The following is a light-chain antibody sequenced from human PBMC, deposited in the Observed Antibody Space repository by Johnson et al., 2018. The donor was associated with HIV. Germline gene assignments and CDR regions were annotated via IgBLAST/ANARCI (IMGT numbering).Light chain of an antibody. CDR1: SSNIGNNY. CDR3: GTWDTSLSAGV. Sequence: QSVLTQPPSVSAAPGQKVTISCSGSSSNIGNNYVSWYQLFPVTAPKLLIYDNNKRPSGIPDRFSGSKSGTSATLGITGLQTGDEADYYCGTWDTSLSAGVFGPGTKVSVL. V-gene: IGLV1-51*01. J-gene: IGLJ1*01. CDR2: DNN.